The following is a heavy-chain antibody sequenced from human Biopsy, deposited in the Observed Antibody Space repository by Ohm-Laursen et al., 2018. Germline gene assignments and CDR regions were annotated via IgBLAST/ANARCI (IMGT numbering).Heavy chain of an antibody. CDR3: AIDRVPRRGVMPVYYYGMDV. CDR2: IYNTERT. J-gene: IGHJ6*02. V-gene: IGHV4-61*01. D-gene: IGHD2-21*01. Sequence: GTLSLTCTVSGDSLTSGPENWSWIRQSPGQGLEWIGFIYNTERTNYNPSLKSRVTISLDTSKNQFSLELSSVIPSDTAVYYCAIDRVPRRGVMPVYYYGMDVWGQGSTVTVSS. CDR1: GDSLTSGPEN.